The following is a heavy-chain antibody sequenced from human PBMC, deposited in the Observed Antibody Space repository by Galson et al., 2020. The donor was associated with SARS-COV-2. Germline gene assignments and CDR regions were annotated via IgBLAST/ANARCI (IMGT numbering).Heavy chain of an antibody. V-gene: IGHV3-21*01. CDR2: MSSSGSQR. D-gene: IGHD1-26*01. CDR1: GLTFNKYT. CDR3: ARAVGTAVFYYWCFDV. J-gene: IGHJ2*01. Sequence: GGSLRLSCATSGLTFNKYTMNWIRQAPGKGPEWLSSMSSSGSQRFYAASVRGRFTISRDDARNSLYLQMNSLSAEDTAVYYCARAVGTAVFYYWCFDVWGRGTLVTVSS.